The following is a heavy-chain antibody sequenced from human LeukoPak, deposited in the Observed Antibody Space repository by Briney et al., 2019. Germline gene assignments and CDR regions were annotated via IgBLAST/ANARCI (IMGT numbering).Heavy chain of an antibody. Sequence: GGSLRLSCAASGFTFDDYAMHWVRQAPGKGLEWVSGISWNSGSIGYADSVKGRFTISRDNAKNSLYLQMNSLRAEDTALYYCAKGAWDTAMVTIYFDYWGQGTLVTVSP. J-gene: IGHJ4*02. D-gene: IGHD5-18*01. CDR3: AKGAWDTAMVTIYFDY. V-gene: IGHV3-9*01. CDR2: ISWNSGSI. CDR1: GFTFDDYA.